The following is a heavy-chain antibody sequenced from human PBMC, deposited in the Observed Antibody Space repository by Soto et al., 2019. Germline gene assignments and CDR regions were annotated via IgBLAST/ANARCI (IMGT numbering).Heavy chain of an antibody. J-gene: IGHJ6*02. CDR3: ARGGRRSPGMDV. V-gene: IGHV4-31*03. CDR2: IYYSGST. Sequence: QVQLQESGPGLVKPSQTLSLTCTVSGGSISSGGYYWSWIRQHPGKGLEWIGYIYYSGSTYYNPSLKRRVTIPVDTSKNQFSRKLSSVTAADTAVYYCARGGRRSPGMDVWGQGTTVTVSS. CDR1: GGSISSGGYY.